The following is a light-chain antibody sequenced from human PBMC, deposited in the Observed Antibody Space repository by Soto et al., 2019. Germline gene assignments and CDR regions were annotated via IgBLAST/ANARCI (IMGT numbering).Light chain of an antibody. CDR1: QSVGSN. J-gene: IGKJ2*01. CDR3: QQYNNWPYT. CDR2: DAS. V-gene: IGKV3-15*01. Sequence: EIVLTHSPATLSVSPGERATLSCRASQSVGSNLAWYQQRPGQPPRLLLYDASTRTTAIPARFSGGGSGTEFTLTISRLQSEDFAVYYCQQYNNWPYTFGQGTKLQIK.